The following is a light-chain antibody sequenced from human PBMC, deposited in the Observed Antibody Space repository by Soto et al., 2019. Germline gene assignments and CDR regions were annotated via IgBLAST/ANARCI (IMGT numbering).Light chain of an antibody. J-gene: IGLJ1*01. CDR3: QSYDSSLSGYV. CDR1: SSNIGAGYD. V-gene: IGLV1-40*01. CDR2: GNS. Sequence: VPGQRVTISCTGSSSNIGAGYDVHWYQQLPGTAPKLLIYGNSNRPSGVPDRFSGSKSGTSASLAITGLQAEDEADYYCQSYDSSLSGYVFGSGTKVTVL.